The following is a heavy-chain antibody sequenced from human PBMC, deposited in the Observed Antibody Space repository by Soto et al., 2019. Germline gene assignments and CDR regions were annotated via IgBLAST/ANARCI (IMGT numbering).Heavy chain of an antibody. D-gene: IGHD3-10*01. V-gene: IGHV3-7*03. CDR3: ARDLGSGSYYRVYYYYGMDV. Sequence: GGSLRLSCAASGFTFSIYWMTWVRQAPGKGLEWVANIKQDGSEKDYVDSVKGRFTVSRDNAKNSLYLQMNSLRAEDTAVYYCARDLGSGSYYRVYYYYGMDVWGQGTTVTVSS. CDR1: GFTFSIYW. J-gene: IGHJ6*02. CDR2: IKQDGSEK.